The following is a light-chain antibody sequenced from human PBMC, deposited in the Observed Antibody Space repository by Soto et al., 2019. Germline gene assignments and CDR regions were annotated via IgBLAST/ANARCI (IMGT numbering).Light chain of an antibody. J-gene: IGKJ1*01. Sequence: DIQMTQSPSTLSASVGDRVTITCRASQTITTRLAWYQQKPGKAPKLLIYDASTLESGVPSRFSGSGFGTEFTPTISSLQPDDFATYYCQQYNSYSGTFGQGTKVDIK. V-gene: IGKV1-5*01. CDR2: DAS. CDR1: QTITTR. CDR3: QQYNSYSGT.